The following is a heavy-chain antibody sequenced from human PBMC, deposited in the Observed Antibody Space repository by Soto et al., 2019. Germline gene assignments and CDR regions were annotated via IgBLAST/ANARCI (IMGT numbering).Heavy chain of an antibody. CDR1: GNALRGSRKF. CDR2: LYSSGTT. V-gene: IGHV4-39*01. CDR3: ARHSPVQCMADNWSDP. J-gene: IGHJ5*02. Sequence: PSETPSLTCHVSGNALRGSRKFWGWVRQANRKGLEWIGSLYSSGTTYHNPSLKSRVTISVDASDNQFSLKLSSVTDADTAVYYCARHSPVQCMADNWSDPWGQGTLVSVSA. D-gene: IGHD2-8*01.